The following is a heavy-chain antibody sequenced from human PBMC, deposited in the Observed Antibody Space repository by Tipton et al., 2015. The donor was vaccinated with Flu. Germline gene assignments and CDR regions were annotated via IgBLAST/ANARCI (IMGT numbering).Heavy chain of an antibody. D-gene: IGHD3-9*01. Sequence: TLSLTCAVYGGSFSGYYWSWIRQPPGKGLEWIGEINHSGSTNYNPSLKSRVTISVDTSKNRFSLKLSSVTAADTAVYYCARPGIRYFDWLLPKPPCFDYWGQGTLVTVSS. CDR1: GGSFSGYY. V-gene: IGHV4-34*01. CDR2: INHSGST. J-gene: IGHJ4*02. CDR3: ARPGIRYFDWLLPKPPCFDY.